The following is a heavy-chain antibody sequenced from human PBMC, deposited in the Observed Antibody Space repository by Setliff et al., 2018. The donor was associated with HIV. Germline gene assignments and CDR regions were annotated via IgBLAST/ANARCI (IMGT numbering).Heavy chain of an antibody. Sequence: PSETLSLTCPVSGGSISSGSYYWSWIRQPAGKGLEWIGHIYTSGSTNYNPSLKSRVTISVDTSTNQFSLKLSSVTAADTAVYYCARGRRSSGWYVYHWGQGTLVTVSS. CDR1: GGSISSGSYY. CDR2: IYTSGST. V-gene: IGHV4-61*09. CDR3: ARGRRSSGWYVYH. J-gene: IGHJ4*02. D-gene: IGHD6-19*01.